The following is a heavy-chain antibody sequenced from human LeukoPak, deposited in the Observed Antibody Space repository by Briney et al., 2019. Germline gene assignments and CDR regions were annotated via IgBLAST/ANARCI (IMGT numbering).Heavy chain of an antibody. CDR3: ARDSCSGGSCYPPYYHYYGMDV. D-gene: IGHD2-15*01. CDR1: GFIFSSYN. CDR2: ISGSSGYI. V-gene: IGHV3-21*01. J-gene: IGHJ6*02. Sequence: GGSLRLSCAASGFIFSSYNMNWVRQAPGNGLEWVSSISGSSGYIYYADSMKGRFTISRDNAKNSMDLQMNSLRAEDTAVYYCARDSCSGGSCYPPYYHYYGMDVWGQGTTVTVSS.